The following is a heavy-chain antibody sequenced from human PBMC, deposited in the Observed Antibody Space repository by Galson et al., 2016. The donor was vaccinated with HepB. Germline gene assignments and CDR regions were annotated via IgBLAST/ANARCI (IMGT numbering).Heavy chain of an antibody. CDR1: GGSVSSASHY. Sequence: LSLTCTVSGGSVSSASHYWSWVRQPTGKGLEWIGYISDSESTNYNPSPKGRVTISLDRSKNQFSLRLNSVLAADTAVYYCAKDEGFYNGMDFWGQGTTVTVSS. J-gene: IGHJ6*02. D-gene: IGHD2-2*02. V-gene: IGHV4-61*01. CDR3: AKDEGFYNGMDF. CDR2: ISDSEST.